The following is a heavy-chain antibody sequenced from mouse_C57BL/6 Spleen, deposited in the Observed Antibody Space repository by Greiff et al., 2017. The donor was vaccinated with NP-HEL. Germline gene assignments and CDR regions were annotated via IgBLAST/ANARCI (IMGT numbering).Heavy chain of an antibody. CDR1: GFTFSDYG. CDR3: ARQLTGTFDV. D-gene: IGHD4-1*01. Sequence: EVKLMESGGGLVQPGGSLKLSCAASGFTFSDYGMAWVRQAPRKGPEWVAFISNLAYSIYYADTVTGRFTISRENAKNTLYLEMSSLRSEDTAMYYCARQLTGTFDVWGTGTTVTVSS. J-gene: IGHJ1*03. CDR2: ISNLAYSI. V-gene: IGHV5-15*01.